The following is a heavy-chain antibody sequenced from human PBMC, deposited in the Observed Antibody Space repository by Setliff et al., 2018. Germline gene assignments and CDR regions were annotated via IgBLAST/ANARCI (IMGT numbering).Heavy chain of an antibody. CDR2: IKQDGSEK. V-gene: IGHV3-7*01. Sequence: ETLSLTCNVSGGSVSSTSYYWSWIRQAPGKGLEWVANIKQDGSEKYYVDSVKGRFTIARDNAQNSLSLQMNGLRAEDTSVYYCARDVFDFRTGQGGPWGQGTRVTVSS. J-gene: IGHJ5*02. CDR1: GGSVSSTSYY. D-gene: IGHD3-3*01. CDR3: ARDVFDFRTGQGGP.